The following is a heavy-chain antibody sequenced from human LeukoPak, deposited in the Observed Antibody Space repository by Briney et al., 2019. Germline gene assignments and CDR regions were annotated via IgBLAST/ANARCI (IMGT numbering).Heavy chain of an antibody. J-gene: IGHJ6*03. Sequence: EASVKVSCKTSGGSFRDYTISWVRQAPGQGLEWMGRSVPIFGTANYAHKFQGRVTMTTDTSTSTAYMELRSLRSDDTAVYYCARYSTYNPDDNLWGTYPYTVSSYYYMDVWGKGTSVTVSS. CDR1: GGSFRDYT. CDR3: ARYSTYNPDDNLWGTYPYTVSSYYYMDV. CDR2: SVPIFGTA. D-gene: IGHD3-16*01. V-gene: IGHV1-69*08.